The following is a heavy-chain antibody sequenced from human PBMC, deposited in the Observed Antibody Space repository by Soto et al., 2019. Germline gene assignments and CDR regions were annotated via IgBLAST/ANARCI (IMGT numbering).Heavy chain of an antibody. CDR2: ISRDGGTK. CDR1: GFTVSTYG. V-gene: IGHV3-30*03. Sequence: QVQLVESGGGVVQPGRSLRLSCAVSGFTVSTYGMHWVRQAPGKGLEWVAVISRDGGTKYYADSVKGRFTISRDNSRNTLFLEMNSLRGDDMALYYCTGEVASGYWGQGPLVTVSS. D-gene: IGHD2-8*02. J-gene: IGHJ4*02. CDR3: TGEVASGY.